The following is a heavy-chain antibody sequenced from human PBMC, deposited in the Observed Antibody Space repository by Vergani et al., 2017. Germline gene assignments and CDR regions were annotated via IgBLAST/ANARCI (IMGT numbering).Heavy chain of an antibody. J-gene: IGHJ3*02. CDR2: ISSSSSYI. Sequence: EVQLVESGGGLVKPGGSLRLSCAASGFTFSSYSMNWVRQAPGKGLEWVSSISSSSSYIYYAESVKGRFTISRDNAKNSLYLQMNSLRAEDTAVYYCARRAAAGTGGFDIWGQGTMVTVSS. D-gene: IGHD6-13*01. V-gene: IGHV3-21*01. CDR1: GFTFSSYS. CDR3: ARRAAAGTGGFDI.